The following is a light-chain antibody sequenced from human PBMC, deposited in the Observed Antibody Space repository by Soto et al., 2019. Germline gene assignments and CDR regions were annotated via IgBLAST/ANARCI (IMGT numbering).Light chain of an antibody. CDR2: DVS. Sequence: QSVLTQPASVSGSPGQSITISCTGASSDVGGFDHVSWYQQHPGKVPRLLIYDVSSRPSGVSDRFSGSKSGNTASLTISGLQAEDEADYYCNSFTTTNTYVCGTGTKLTVL. V-gene: IGLV2-14*03. CDR3: NSFTTTNTYV. CDR1: SSDVGGFDH. J-gene: IGLJ1*01.